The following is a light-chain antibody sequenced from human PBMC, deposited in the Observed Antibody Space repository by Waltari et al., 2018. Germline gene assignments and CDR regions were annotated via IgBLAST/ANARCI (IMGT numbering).Light chain of an antibody. CDR1: SSNIGAAYD. J-gene: IGLJ2*01. V-gene: IGLV1-40*01. Sequence: QSVLTQPPSVSGAPGQRVTISCTGSSSNIGAAYDLLWYQQLPGTAPNLLIYDKNNRPSGVPDRFSGSKSGTSASLAITGLQAEDEADYYCQSYDSSLSGSVFGGGTKLTVL. CDR3: QSYDSSLSGSV. CDR2: DKN.